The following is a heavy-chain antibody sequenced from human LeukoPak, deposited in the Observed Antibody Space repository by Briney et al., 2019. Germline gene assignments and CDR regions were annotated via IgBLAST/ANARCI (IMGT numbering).Heavy chain of an antibody. D-gene: IGHD5-24*01. CDR2: IISCGTTI. J-gene: IGHJ4*02. CDR3: ARSLRWLQALDY. V-gene: IGHV3-11*01. CDR1: GFTFSVYY. Sequence: PGGSRRLSCAASGFTFSVYYISWIRQAPGKWLEWVSYIISCGTTIYYADSVKGRFTISRDNAKNSLYRQRNSLRAEDPAVYYCARSLRWLQALDYWGQGTLVTVSS.